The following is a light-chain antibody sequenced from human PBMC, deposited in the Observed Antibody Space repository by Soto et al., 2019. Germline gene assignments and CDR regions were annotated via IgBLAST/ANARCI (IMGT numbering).Light chain of an antibody. CDR1: SSDIGGHKY. Sequence: QSVLTQPASVSGSPGQSITISCTGTSSDIGGHKYVSWYQQHPGKAPKLMIYEVTNRPSGISDRFSGSKSGNTASLTISGLQAEDEADYYCCSYTSSITWVFGGGTKLTVL. CDR2: EVT. V-gene: IGLV2-14*01. J-gene: IGLJ3*02. CDR3: CSYTSSITWV.